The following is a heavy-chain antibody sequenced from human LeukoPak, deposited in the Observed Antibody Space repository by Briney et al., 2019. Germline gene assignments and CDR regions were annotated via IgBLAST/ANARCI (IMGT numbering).Heavy chain of an antibody. V-gene: IGHV3-74*01. CDR3: VRIRERGSDLSDY. D-gene: IGHD3-16*01. Sequence: PGGSLRLSCAASGFTFSNYWMHWVRQVPGKGLVWVSRISSDGITTSYADSVKGRFTISRDNAKNTLYLQMNSLRVEDTAVYYCVRIRERGSDLSDYWGQGTLVTVSS. CDR1: GFTFSNYW. J-gene: IGHJ4*02. CDR2: ISSDGITT.